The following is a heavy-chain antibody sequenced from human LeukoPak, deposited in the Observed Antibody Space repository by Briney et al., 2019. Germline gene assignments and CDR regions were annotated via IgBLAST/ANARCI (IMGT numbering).Heavy chain of an antibody. D-gene: IGHD2-15*01. CDR2: IYTSGST. CDR1: GGSISSGSYY. Sequence: SETLSLTCTVSGGSISSGSYYWSWIRQPAGKGPEWIGRIYTSGSTNYNPSLKSRVTISVDTSKNQFSLKLSSVTAADTAVYYCARDPGGYCSGGSCYLYNWFDPWGQGTLVTVSS. V-gene: IGHV4-61*02. J-gene: IGHJ5*02. CDR3: ARDPGGYCSGGSCYLYNWFDP.